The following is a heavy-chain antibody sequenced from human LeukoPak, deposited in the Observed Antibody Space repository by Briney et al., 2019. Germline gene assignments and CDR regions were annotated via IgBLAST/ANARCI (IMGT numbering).Heavy chain of an antibody. J-gene: IGHJ4*02. CDR3: ASGRSGRLTGYFDY. Sequence: RPSETLSLTRTVSGGSIGSYYCSWIRQPPGKGLEWIGYIYYSGSSNYNPSLKSRVTISVDTSKNQFSLKLSSLTAADMAAYYYASGRSGRLTGYFDYWGQGTLVTVSS. CDR2: IYYSGSS. CDR1: GGSIGSYY. D-gene: IGHD3-3*01. V-gene: IGHV4-59*01.